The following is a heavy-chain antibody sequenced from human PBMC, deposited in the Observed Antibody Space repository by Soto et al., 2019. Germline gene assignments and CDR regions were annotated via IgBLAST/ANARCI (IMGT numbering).Heavy chain of an antibody. CDR3: AGTWKWLHNARDYYYYGMDV. J-gene: IGHJ6*02. CDR2: IYTSGST. D-gene: IGHD5-12*01. V-gene: IGHV4-4*07. CDR1: GGSISSYY. Sequence: QVQLQESGPGLVKPSETLSLTCTVSGGSISSYYWSWIRQPAGKGLEWIGRIYTSGSTNYNPSLKSRVTMSVDTSKNQFSLKLSSVTAADTAVYYCAGTWKWLHNARDYYYYGMDVWGQGTTVTVSS.